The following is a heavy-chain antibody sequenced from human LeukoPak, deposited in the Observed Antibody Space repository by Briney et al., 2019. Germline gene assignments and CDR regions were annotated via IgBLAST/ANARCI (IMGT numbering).Heavy chain of an antibody. CDR3: AKTSGATPYYYYMDV. CDR1: GFAFSSYA. D-gene: IGHD3-10*01. J-gene: IGHJ6*03. V-gene: IGHV3-23*01. CDR2: LSASGGIT. Sequence: GGSLRLSCAASGFAFSSYAMSWVRQAPGKGLEWVSGLSASGGITYYADSVKGRFTISRDNSKNKLYLQMNSLRAEDTAVYYCAKTSGATPYYYYMDVWGKGDTVTVSS.